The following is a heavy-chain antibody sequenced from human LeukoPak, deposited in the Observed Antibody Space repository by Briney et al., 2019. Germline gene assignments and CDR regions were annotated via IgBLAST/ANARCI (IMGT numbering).Heavy chain of an antibody. V-gene: IGHV3-9*01. D-gene: IGHD3-22*01. CDR1: GFTFDDYA. Sequence: GGSLRLSCAASGFTFDDYAMHWVRQAPGKGLEWVSGISRNSGSIGYADSVKGRFTISRDNAKNSLYLQMNSLRAEDTALYYCAKDMRYDSSGYSFDYWGQGTLVTVSS. CDR2: ISRNSGSI. J-gene: IGHJ4*02. CDR3: AKDMRYDSSGYSFDY.